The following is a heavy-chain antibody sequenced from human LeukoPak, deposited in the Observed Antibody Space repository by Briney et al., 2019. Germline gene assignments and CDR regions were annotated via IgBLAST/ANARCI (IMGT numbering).Heavy chain of an antibody. D-gene: IGHD1-26*01. CDR3: ARGIIVGATWGDNDNWFDP. CDR1: GGSISSSSYY. CDR2: IYYSGST. V-gene: IGHV4-39*07. J-gene: IGHJ5*02. Sequence: SETLSLTCTVSGGSISSSSYYWGWIRQPPGKGLEWIGSIYYSGSTNYNPSLKSRVTISVDTSKNQFSLKLSSVTAADTAVYYCARGIIVGATWGDNDNWFDPWGQGTLVTVSS.